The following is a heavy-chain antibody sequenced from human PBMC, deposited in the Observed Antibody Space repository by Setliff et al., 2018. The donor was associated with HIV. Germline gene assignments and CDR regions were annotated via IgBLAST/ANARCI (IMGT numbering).Heavy chain of an antibody. J-gene: IGHJ4*02. V-gene: IGHV3-23*01. CDR2: ISGSGEST. D-gene: IGHD3-22*01. CDR1: GFTFSSFA. Sequence: QPGGSLRLSCGASGFTFSSFAMNWVRHAPGKGLEWVSAISGSGESTYYAGSVKGRFTISRDNSKNTLFLQMNSLRAEDTAVYYCARGFPRHYYDSGGYYYFDNWGQGTLVTVSS. CDR3: ARGFPRHYYDSGGYYYFDN.